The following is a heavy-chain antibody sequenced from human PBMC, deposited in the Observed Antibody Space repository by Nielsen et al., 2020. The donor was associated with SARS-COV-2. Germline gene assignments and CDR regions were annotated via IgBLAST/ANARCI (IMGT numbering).Heavy chain of an antibody. J-gene: IGHJ6*02. D-gene: IGHD3-10*01. CDR3: ARENSGPGGTASYGMDL. Sequence: ASVKLSCHASGYSFSRYPMNWVRQAPGQGLEWMGWIDTNIGKPTPAQGFTGRFVFSSDTSVSTASLQISTLRAEDTAVYYCARENSGPGGTASYGMDLWGQGTTVTVSS. V-gene: IGHV7-4-1*02. CDR2: IDTNIGKP. CDR1: GYSFSRYP.